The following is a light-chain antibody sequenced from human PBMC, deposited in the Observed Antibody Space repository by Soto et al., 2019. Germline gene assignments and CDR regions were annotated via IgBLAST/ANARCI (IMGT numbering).Light chain of an antibody. Sequence: QSVLTQPASVSGSPGQSITISCTGTSSDVGGYNYVSWYQQHPGKAPKLMISEVSIRPSGVSDRFSGSKSGNTASLTISGLQAEDEADYYCSSYASDTTVIFGGGTQLTVL. J-gene: IGLJ2*01. CDR2: EVS. CDR1: SSDVGGYNY. V-gene: IGLV2-14*01. CDR3: SSYASDTTVI.